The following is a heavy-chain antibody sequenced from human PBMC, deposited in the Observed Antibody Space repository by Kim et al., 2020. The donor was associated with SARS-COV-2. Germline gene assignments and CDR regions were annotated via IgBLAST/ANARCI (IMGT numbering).Heavy chain of an antibody. J-gene: IGHJ4*02. CDR2: ISHNGGRI. CDR3: AQNWNLDH. D-gene: IGHD1-1*01. CDR1: GFTFSSYA. Sequence: GGSLRLSCAASGFTFSSYAMSWVRQAPGKGLEWVSVISHNGGRIYYADSVKGRFTISRDNSKNTLYLQMNSLRAEDTAIYYSAQNWNLDHWGQGTLVTVSS. V-gene: IGHV3-23*01.